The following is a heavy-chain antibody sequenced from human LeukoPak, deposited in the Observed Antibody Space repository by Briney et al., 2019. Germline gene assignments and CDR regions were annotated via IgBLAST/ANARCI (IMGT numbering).Heavy chain of an antibody. J-gene: IGHJ5*02. CDR2: IYYSGST. D-gene: IGHD2-2*01. Sequence: TLSLTCTVSGGSISSGGYYWSWIRQHPGKGLEWIGYIYYSGSTYYNPSLKSRVTISVDTSKNQFSLKLSSVTAADTAVYYCAGGHIVVVPAANRGWFDPWGQGTLVTVSS. CDR1: GGSISSGGYY. V-gene: IGHV4-31*03. CDR3: AGGHIVVVPAANRGWFDP.